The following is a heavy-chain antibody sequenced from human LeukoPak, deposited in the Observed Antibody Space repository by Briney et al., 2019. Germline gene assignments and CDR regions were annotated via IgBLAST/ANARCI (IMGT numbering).Heavy chain of an antibody. CDR3: ATYTHWVAGDV. V-gene: IGHV3-7*01. J-gene: IGHJ6*02. Sequence: PGGSLRLPCAASGFTFSDSWMSWVRQAPGKGLEWVANMNQDGSVKDYEDSVKGRFTISRDNARNSLYLQMSSLRAEDTAVYYCATYTHWVAGDVWGQGTTVTVSS. CDR2: MNQDGSVK. CDR1: GFTFSDSW. D-gene: IGHD3-16*01.